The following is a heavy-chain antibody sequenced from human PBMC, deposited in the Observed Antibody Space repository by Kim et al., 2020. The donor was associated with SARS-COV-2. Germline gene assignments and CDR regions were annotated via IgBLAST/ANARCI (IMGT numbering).Heavy chain of an antibody. Sequence: QKFQGRVTMTRNTSISTAYRELSSLRSEDTAVYYCARGGLDYYDGNWFDPWGQGTLVTVSS. D-gene: IGHD3-22*01. J-gene: IGHJ5*02. CDR3: ARGGLDYYDGNWFDP. V-gene: IGHV1-8*01.